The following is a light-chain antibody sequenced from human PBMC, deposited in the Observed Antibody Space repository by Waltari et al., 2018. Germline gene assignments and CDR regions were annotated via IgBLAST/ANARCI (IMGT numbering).Light chain of an antibody. V-gene: IGKV1-5*03. Sequence: DIQMTQSPSALSASVGDRVIITCRASQTISEWLAWYQQEPGEAPNLLIYMASTLERGVPSRFSGSGDGTEFTLTISSVRPDDFGTYYCQQYSSVPLTFGGGTMVEIK. CDR3: QQYSSVPLT. CDR2: MAS. CDR1: QTISEW. J-gene: IGKJ4*01.